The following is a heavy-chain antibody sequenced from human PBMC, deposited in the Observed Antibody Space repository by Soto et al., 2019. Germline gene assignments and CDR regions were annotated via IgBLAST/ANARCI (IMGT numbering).Heavy chain of an antibody. V-gene: IGHV3-23*01. Sequence: EVHLLESGGALVQPGGSLTLSCAASGFSFSDYAMSWVRQAPGKGLEWVSSISRTGDSAYYADSVKGRFAISRDRSKNRLSLQMNSLSVEDTAVYYCAKGPDGSGYYPNWFDSWGQGTLITVSS. D-gene: IGHD3-22*01. CDR3: AKGPDGSGYYPNWFDS. CDR1: GFSFSDYA. CDR2: ISRTGDSA. J-gene: IGHJ5*01.